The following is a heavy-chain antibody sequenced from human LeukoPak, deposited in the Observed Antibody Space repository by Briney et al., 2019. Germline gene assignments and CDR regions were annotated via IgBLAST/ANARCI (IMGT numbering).Heavy chain of an antibody. V-gene: IGHV3-21*01. CDR1: GFTFSSSA. CDR2: INSVASHI. CDR3: ARGLRDKSRIAAAGHDAFDI. Sequence: GGALRLSCAASGFTFSSSAMNWGRQAPGKGLGWVSSINSVASHIYYVHSVKGRFTISRDNAKNSLYLQMNSLSDEDTAVYYCARGLRDKSRIAAAGHDAFDIWGQGTMVTVSS. J-gene: IGHJ3*02. D-gene: IGHD6-13*01.